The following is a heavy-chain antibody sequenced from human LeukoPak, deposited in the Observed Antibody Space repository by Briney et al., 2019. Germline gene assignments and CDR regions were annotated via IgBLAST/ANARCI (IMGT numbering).Heavy chain of an antibody. V-gene: IGHV3-30*02. CDR1: GFTFSSYG. CDR2: IRCDGSNK. J-gene: IGHJ4*02. Sequence: GGSLRLSCAASGFTFSSYGMHWVRQAPGKGLEWVAFIRCDGSNKYYADSVKGRFTISRDNSKNTLYLQMNSLRAEDTAVYYCAKSPYYYDSSGYSTPPDYWGQGTLVTVSS. CDR3: AKSPYYYDSSGYSTPPDY. D-gene: IGHD3-22*01.